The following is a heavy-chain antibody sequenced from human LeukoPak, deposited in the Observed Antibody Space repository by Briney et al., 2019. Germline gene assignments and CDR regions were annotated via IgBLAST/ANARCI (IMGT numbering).Heavy chain of an antibody. CDR1: GFTFSTYI. Sequence: GGSLRLSCAASGFTFSTYIMNWVRQAPGKGLEWVSSISSSSDYTYYVDSVKGRFTISRDNAKNSLYLQMNSLRAEDTAVYYCARGNIKFDYWGRGTLVTVSS. J-gene: IGHJ4*02. CDR3: ARGNIKFDY. V-gene: IGHV3-21*01. CDR2: ISSSSDYT.